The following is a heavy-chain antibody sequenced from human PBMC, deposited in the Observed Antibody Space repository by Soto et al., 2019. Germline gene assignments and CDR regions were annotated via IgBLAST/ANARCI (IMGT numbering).Heavy chain of an antibody. D-gene: IGHD6-19*01. CDR2: INAGNGNT. CDR1: GYTFTSYG. J-gene: IGHJ5*02. CDR3: ARDTGIAVAWYNWFDP. V-gene: IGHV1-18*04. Sequence: ASVKVSCKASGYTFTSYGISWVRQAPGQGLEWIGWINAGNGNTKYSQKFQGRVTITRDTSASTAYMELSSLRSEDTAVYYCARDTGIAVAWYNWFDPWGQGTLVTVSS.